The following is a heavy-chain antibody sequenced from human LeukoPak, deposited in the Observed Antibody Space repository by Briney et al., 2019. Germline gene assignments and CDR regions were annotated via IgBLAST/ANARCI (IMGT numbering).Heavy chain of an antibody. D-gene: IGHD1-26*01. CDR3: ATASGTYTATY. Sequence: GGSLRLSCAASGFTFRNYGMQWVRQAPGKGLEWVAVIWFDGSNKYYAESVKGRFTISRDNSKNTLYLQVNSLRAEDTAVYYCATASGTYTATYWGQGTLVTVSS. V-gene: IGHV3-33*01. J-gene: IGHJ4*02. CDR1: GFTFRNYG. CDR2: IWFDGSNK.